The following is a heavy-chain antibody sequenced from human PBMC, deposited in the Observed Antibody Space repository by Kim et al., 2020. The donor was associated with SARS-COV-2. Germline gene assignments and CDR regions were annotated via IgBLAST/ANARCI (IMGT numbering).Heavy chain of an antibody. Sequence: GGSLRLSCAASGFTFSNCAMHWVRQAPGKGLEWVAIIWYDGSNKYYTDSVKGRFTISRDNSKNTLYLQMNSLRVEDTAMYYCAKDVVDPLKSTGWYGFKDHYWGQGTLVTVSS. J-gene: IGHJ4*02. CDR2: IWYDGSNK. D-gene: IGHD6-19*01. CDR3: AKDVVDPLKSTGWYGFKDHY. CDR1: GFTFSNCA. V-gene: IGHV3-33*06.